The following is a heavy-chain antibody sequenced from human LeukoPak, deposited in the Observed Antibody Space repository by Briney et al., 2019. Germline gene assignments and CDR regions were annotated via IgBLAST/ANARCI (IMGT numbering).Heavy chain of an antibody. Sequence: ASVKVSCKASGYTFTGYYMHWVRQAPGQGLEWMGWINPNSGGTNYAQKFQGRVTMTRDMSTSTVYMELSSLRSEDTAVYYCARVAGGLGYCSSTSCSDFDYWGQGTLVTVSS. CDR3: ARVAGGLGYCSSTSCSDFDY. D-gene: IGHD2-2*01. V-gene: IGHV1-2*02. CDR1: GYTFTGYY. J-gene: IGHJ4*02. CDR2: INPNSGGT.